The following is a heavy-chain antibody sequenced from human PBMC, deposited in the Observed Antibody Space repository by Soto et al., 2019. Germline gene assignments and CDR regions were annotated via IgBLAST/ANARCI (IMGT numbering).Heavy chain of an antibody. D-gene: IGHD3-3*01. CDR3: AKGPYYACWSGKDWFDP. CDR1: GFTFSSYA. J-gene: IGHJ5*02. V-gene: IGHV3-23*01. Sequence: GGSLRLSCAASGFTFSSYAMSWVRQAPGKGLEWVSAISGSGGSTYYADSVKGRFTLSRDNSKNTLYLQMNSLRAEDTAVYYCAKGPYYACWSGKDWFDPWGQGTLVTVSS. CDR2: ISGSGGST.